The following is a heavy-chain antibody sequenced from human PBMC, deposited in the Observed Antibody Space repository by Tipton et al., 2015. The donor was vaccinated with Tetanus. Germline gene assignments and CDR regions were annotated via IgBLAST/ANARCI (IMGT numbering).Heavy chain of an antibody. Sequence: SLRLSCAASGFTFSSYAMHWVRQAPGKGLEWVAVISYDGSNKYYADSVKGRFTISRDNSKNTLYLQMNSLRAEDTAVYYCARDPSPYYYDSSGYPRPPRYYYGMDVWGQGTTVTVSS. J-gene: IGHJ6*02. CDR2: ISYDGSNK. V-gene: IGHV3-30-3*01. CDR3: ARDPSPYYYDSSGYPRPPRYYYGMDV. CDR1: GFTFSSYA. D-gene: IGHD3-22*01.